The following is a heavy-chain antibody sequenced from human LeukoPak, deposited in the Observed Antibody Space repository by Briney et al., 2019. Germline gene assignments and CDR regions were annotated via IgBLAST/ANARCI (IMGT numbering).Heavy chain of an antibody. CDR3: AKGRCGGGSCSYYFDY. D-gene: IGHD2-15*01. CDR1: GFTFSSYA. V-gene: IGHV3-23*01. Sequence: GGSLRLSCVASGFTFSSYAMSWVRQAPGRGLEWVSDISGSGRSTYYADSVKVRFTGSRDNSKNTLYLQMNSLRVEDMAVYYCAKGRCGGGSCSYYFDYWGQGTLVTVSS. CDR2: ISGSGRST. J-gene: IGHJ4*02.